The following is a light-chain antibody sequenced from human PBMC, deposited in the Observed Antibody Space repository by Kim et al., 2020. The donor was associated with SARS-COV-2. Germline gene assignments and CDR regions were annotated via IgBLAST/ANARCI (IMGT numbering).Light chain of an antibody. V-gene: IGKV3-20*01. CDR3: QQHDSSPTT. Sequence: APGERATLSCRASQSVSSSYLAWYQHRRGQAPRLLIYSAIVRAADIPDRFSGGGSGTDFTLTISRLEPEDFAIYYCQQHDSSPTTFGQGTKVDIK. CDR2: SAI. J-gene: IGKJ1*01. CDR1: QSVSSSY.